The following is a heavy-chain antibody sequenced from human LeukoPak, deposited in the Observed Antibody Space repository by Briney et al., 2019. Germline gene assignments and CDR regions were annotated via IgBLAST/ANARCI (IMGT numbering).Heavy chain of an antibody. Sequence: GASVKVSCKASGYSFSNYGMSWVRQAPGQGLEWMGWISGYNGNTNYAQKFQGRVTMTTDTSTSTAYMELGSLRSYDTAVYYCARDCGYQCLFDYWGQGTLVTVSS. CDR1: GYSFSNYG. CDR2: ISGYNGNT. CDR3: ARDCGYQCLFDY. D-gene: IGHD5-12*01. V-gene: IGHV1-18*01. J-gene: IGHJ4*02.